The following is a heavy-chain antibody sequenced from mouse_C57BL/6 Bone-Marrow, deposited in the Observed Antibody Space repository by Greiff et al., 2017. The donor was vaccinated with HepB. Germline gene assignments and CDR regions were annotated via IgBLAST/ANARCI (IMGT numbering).Heavy chain of an antibody. J-gene: IGHJ2*01. CDR3: TTRCYDGYPL. CDR1: GFNIKDDY. Sequence: VQLQQSGAELVRPGASVKLSCTASGFNIKDDYMHWVKQRPEQGLEWIGWIDPENGDTEYASKFQGKATITADTSSNTAYLQLSSLTSEDTAVYYCTTRCYDGYPLGGQGTTLTVSS. V-gene: IGHV14-4*01. D-gene: IGHD2-3*01. CDR2: IDPENGDT.